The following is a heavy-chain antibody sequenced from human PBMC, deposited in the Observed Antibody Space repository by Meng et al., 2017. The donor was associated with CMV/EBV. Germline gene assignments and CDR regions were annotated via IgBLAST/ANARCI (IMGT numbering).Heavy chain of an antibody. Sequence: QVQLGQAGGEVKKPGSSVKVSCKASGGTFSSYAISWVRQAPGQGLEWMGGIIPIFGTANYAQKFQGRVTITADESTSTAYMELSSLRSEDTAVYYCAREVDDYGDGWYFDLWGRGTLVTVSS. J-gene: IGHJ2*01. CDR3: AREVDDYGDGWYFDL. CDR2: IIPIFGTA. V-gene: IGHV1-69*12. CDR1: GGTFSSYA. D-gene: IGHD4-17*01.